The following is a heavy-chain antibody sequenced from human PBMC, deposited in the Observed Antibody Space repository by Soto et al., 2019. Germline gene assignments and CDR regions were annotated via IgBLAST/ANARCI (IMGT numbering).Heavy chain of an antibody. D-gene: IGHD3-3*01. CDR2: IYPGDSNT. J-gene: IGHJ3*02. V-gene: IGHV5-51*01. Sequence: GESLKISCKGSGYSFTTYWIGWVRQMPGKGLEWMGIIYPGDSNTRYSPSFEGQVTIAVDKSISTANLQWSSLKASDTAMYYCARLISVFGVVGGFDIWGQGTMVTVSS. CDR1: GYSFTTYW. CDR3: ARLISVFGVVGGFDI.